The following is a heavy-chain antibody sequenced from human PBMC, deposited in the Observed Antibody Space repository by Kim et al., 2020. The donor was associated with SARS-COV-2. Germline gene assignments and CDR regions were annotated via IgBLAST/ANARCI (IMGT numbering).Heavy chain of an antibody. Sequence: GSSTAYADSVKSGFSIARDNAKNTLYLQMNSLRAEDTAVYYCARGWAFDIWGQGTMVTVSS. D-gene: IGHD2-15*01. CDR3: ARGWAFDI. V-gene: IGHV3-74*01. CDR2: GSST. J-gene: IGHJ3*02.